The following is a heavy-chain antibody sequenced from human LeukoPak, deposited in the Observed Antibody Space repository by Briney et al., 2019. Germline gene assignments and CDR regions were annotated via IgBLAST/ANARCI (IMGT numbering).Heavy chain of an antibody. D-gene: IGHD6-13*01. J-gene: IGHJ5*02. CDR2: INSGYTNT. Sequence: GASVKVSCKASGYTFPNYAIHWVGQAPGQRLEWMGWINSGYTNTKYSQKFQGRVTITSDTSASTAYMEVRSLTSEDTAIYYCARDSYMAAADTWFDPWGQGTLVTVSS. CDR3: ARDSYMAAADTWFDP. V-gene: IGHV1-3*01. CDR1: GYTFPNYA.